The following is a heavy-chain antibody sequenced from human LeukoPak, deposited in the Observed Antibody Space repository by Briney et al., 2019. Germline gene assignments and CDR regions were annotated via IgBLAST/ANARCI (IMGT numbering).Heavy chain of an antibody. CDR1: GFTFSSYG. J-gene: IGHJ4*02. V-gene: IGHV3-33*01. Sequence: GRSLRLSCVVSGFTFSSYGMHWVRQAPGKGLEWVALIWYDGSNKYYADSVKGRFTISRDNSKNTLYPQMNSLRADDTAVYYCARDVFTTYDTGGGYFDYWGQGTLVTVSS. D-gene: IGHD3-22*01. CDR3: ARDVFTTYDTGGGYFDY. CDR2: IWYDGSNK.